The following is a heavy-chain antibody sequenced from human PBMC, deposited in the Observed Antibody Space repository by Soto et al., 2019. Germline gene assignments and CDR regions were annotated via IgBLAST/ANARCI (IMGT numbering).Heavy chain of an antibody. CDR1: GYTFTVYA. D-gene: IGHD1-7*01. CDR2: INAGNGNT. J-gene: IGHJ4*02. Sequence: ASVKVSCKDSGYTFTVYAMHWVRQAPGQRLEWMGWINAGNGNTKYSQKFQGRVTITRDTSASTAYMELSSLRSEDTAVCYCARDQGNNWDLAYWGQGTLVTVSS. V-gene: IGHV1-3*01. CDR3: ARDQGNNWDLAY.